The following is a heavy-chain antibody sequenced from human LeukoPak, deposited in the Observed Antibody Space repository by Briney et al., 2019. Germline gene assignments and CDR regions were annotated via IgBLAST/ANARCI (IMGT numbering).Heavy chain of an antibody. Sequence: GASVKVSCKASGYTFTSYYMRWVRQAPGQGLEWMGMINPSGGSTSYAQKFQGRVTMTRDTSTSTVYMELSSLRSEDTAVYYCARDGQEQWLAQLGYFDYWGQGTLVTVSS. CDR2: INPSGGST. V-gene: IGHV1-46*01. CDR1: GYTFTSYY. J-gene: IGHJ4*02. CDR3: ARDGQEQWLAQLGYFDY. D-gene: IGHD6-19*01.